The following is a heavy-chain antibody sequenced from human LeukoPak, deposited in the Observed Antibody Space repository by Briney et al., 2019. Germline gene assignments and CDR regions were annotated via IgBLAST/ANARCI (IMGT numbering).Heavy chain of an antibody. D-gene: IGHD2-2*01. CDR2: ISGSGGST. Sequence: RWASVKVSCKASGGTFSSYAMSWVRQAPGKGLEWVSAISGSGGSTYYADSVKGRFTISRDNSKNTLYLHMNSLRAEDTAVYYCVEGDIVVVSAASIDYWGQGTLVTVSS. CDR1: GGTFSSYA. CDR3: VEGDIVVVSAASIDY. J-gene: IGHJ4*02. V-gene: IGHV3-23*01.